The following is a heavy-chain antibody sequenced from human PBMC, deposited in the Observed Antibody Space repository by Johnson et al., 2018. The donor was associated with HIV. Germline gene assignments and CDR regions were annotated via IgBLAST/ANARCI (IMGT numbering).Heavy chain of an antibody. CDR2: ISGSGGSNK. Sequence: EVQLVESGGGLVQPGGSLRLSCAASGFTFSSYAMSWVRQAPGKGLEWVSTISGSGGSNKYYADSVKGRFTVSRDNAKNSLYLQMNSLRAEDTAVYYCARPRRGMATNRDAFDIWGQGTMGTVSS. CDR3: ARPRRGMATNRDAFDI. D-gene: IGHD5-24*01. J-gene: IGHJ3*02. V-gene: IGHV3-23*04. CDR1: GFTFSSYA.